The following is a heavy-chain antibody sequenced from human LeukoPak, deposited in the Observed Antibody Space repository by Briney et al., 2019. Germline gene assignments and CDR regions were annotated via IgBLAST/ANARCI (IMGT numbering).Heavy chain of an antibody. D-gene: IGHD4-17*01. V-gene: IGHV3-30*02. J-gene: IGHJ4*02. CDR1: VFTCSSYG. CDR2: IRYDGSNK. Sequence: GGPLRLSCAASVFTCSSYGMPCVCRIAVKGLEWVVFIRYDGSNKYYADFVHGPFTISRDNSKNTLYLQMNSLRAEDTAVYYCAKDLRNWGQGTLVTVSS. CDR3: AKDLRN.